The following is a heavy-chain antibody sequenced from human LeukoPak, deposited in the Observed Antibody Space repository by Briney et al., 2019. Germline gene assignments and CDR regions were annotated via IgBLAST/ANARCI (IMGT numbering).Heavy chain of an antibody. D-gene: IGHD4-17*01. V-gene: IGHV3-15*07. CDR3: NTDGDYGVYVDS. CDR2: IKNKIDGGTT. Sequence: SGGSLRLSCAASGFTFNLAWINWVRQAPGKGLEWVGRIKNKIDGGTTDYAAPVKGRFTISRDDSKNTVYLQMNSLKSEDTALYYCNTDGDYGVYVDSWGQGTLVTVSS. CDR1: GFTFNLAW. J-gene: IGHJ4*02.